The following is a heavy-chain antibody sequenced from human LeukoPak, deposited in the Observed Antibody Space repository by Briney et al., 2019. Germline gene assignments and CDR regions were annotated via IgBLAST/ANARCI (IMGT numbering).Heavy chain of an antibody. J-gene: IGHJ4*02. CDR2: VNNDGSST. Sequence: PGGTLRLSCAASGFTFSSDWMHWVRQAPGKGLVWVSRVNNDGSSTNYADSVKGRFTISRDNAKNTLYLQMNSLRAEDTAVYYCARETGPFDYWGQGTLVTVSS. D-gene: IGHD1-14*01. V-gene: IGHV3-74*01. CDR1: GFTFSSDW. CDR3: ARETGPFDY.